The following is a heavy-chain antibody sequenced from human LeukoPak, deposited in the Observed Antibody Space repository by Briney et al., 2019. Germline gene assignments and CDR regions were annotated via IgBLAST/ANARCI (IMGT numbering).Heavy chain of an antibody. CDR3: ATATGGSYFDY. CDR1: GYTFSGYY. CDR2: FDPEDGET. V-gene: IGHV1-24*01. J-gene: IGHJ4*02. Sequence: ASVKVSCKASGYTFSGYYMHWVRQAPGKGLEWMGGFDPEDGETIYAQKFQGRVTMTEDTSTDTAYMELSSLRSEDTAVYYCATATGGSYFDYWGQGTLVTVSS. D-gene: IGHD2-8*02.